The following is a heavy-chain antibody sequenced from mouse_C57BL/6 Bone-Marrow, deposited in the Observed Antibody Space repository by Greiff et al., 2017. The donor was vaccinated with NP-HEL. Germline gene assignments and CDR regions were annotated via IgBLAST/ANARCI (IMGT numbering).Heavy chain of an antibody. CDR1: GFSFNTYA. V-gene: IGHV10-1*01. CDR3: VRHWSKRGFDY. Sequence: VQLKESGGGLVQPKGSLKLSCAASGFSFNTYAMNWVRQAPGKGLEWVARIRSKSNNYATYYADSVKDRFTISRDDSESMLYLQMNNLKTEDTAMYYCVRHWSKRGFDYWGQGTTLTVSS. J-gene: IGHJ2*01. D-gene: IGHD2-5*01. CDR2: IRSKSNNYAT.